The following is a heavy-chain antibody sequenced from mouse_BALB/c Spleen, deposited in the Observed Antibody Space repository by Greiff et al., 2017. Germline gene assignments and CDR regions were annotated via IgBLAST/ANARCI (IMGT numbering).Heavy chain of an antibody. V-gene: IGHV3-6*02. CDR2: ISYDGSN. J-gene: IGHJ3*01. CDR1: GYSIPSGYY. D-gene: IGHD4-1*01. CDR3: ARGLTGTRFAY. Sequence: EVQLQESGPGLVKPSQSLSLTCSVTGYSIPSGYYWNWIRQFPGNKLEWMGYISYDGSNNYNPSLINRISITRDTSKNQFFLKLNSVTTEDTATYYCARGLTGTRFAYWGQGTLVTVAA.